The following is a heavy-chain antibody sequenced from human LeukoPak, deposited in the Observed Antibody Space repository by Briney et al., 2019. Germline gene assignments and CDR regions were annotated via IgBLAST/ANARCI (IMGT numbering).Heavy chain of an antibody. CDR1: GFTVSNNY. CDR3: ANIKEAAILYFDH. V-gene: IGHV3-53*01. Sequence: PGGSLRLSRAVSGFTVSNNYVSCVRQAPGKGLEWVSVIHSGGNTSYADSVKGRFTISRDNSENTLYLQMNSPRAEDTAVYYCANIKEAAILYFDHWGQGTLVTVCS. CDR2: IHSGGNT. J-gene: IGHJ4*02.